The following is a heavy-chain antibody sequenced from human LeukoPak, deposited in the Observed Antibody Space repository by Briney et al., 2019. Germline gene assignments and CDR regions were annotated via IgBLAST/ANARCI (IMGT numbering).Heavy chain of an antibody. CDR3: AKGAGGSGSYYPYF. CDR2: IYPGDSDT. D-gene: IGHD3-10*01. CDR1: GYSFITHW. Sequence: GESLKISCQSSGYSFITHWIAWVRQTPGKGLEWIGIIYPGDSDTKYSPSFQGQVTISADKSISTAYLQWSSLKASDTAMYYCAKGAGGSGSYYPYFWGQGTLVTVSS. V-gene: IGHV5-51*01. J-gene: IGHJ4*02.